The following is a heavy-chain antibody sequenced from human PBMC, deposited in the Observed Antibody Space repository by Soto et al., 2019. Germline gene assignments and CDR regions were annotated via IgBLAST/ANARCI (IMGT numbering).Heavy chain of an antibody. Sequence: GGSLRLSCAASGFTFGTYWMSWVRRAPGKGLEWVATIVPDGSEKYYVDSVKGRFTISRDNAKNSLYLQMQSLRAEDTAMYYLARGMVGYCRSRSCDRQRTQYHCCIDVCGQGHTDTVSS. CDR3: ARGMVGYCRSRSCDRQRTQYHCCIDV. D-gene: IGHD2-2*02. CDR1: GFTFGTYW. V-gene: IGHV3-7*04. CDR2: IVPDGSEK. J-gene: IGHJ6*02.